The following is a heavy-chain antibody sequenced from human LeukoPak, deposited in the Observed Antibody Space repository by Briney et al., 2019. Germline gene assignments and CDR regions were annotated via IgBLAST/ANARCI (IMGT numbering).Heavy chain of an antibody. CDR1: GFTFRNYG. V-gene: IGHV3-30*19. Sequence: GGSLRLSCAASGFTFRNYGMHWVRQAPGKGLEWVAVISYDGSNKYYADSVKGRFTISRDNSKNTLFLQMNSLRGEDTAVYYCARDRTRDGYNQGRVFDYWGQGTLVTVSS. CDR3: ARDRTRDGYNQGRVFDY. J-gene: IGHJ4*02. CDR2: ISYDGSNK. D-gene: IGHD5-24*01.